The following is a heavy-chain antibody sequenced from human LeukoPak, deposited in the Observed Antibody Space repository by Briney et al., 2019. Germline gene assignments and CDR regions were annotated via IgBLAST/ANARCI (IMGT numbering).Heavy chain of an antibody. CDR1: GFTFSSYA. CDR2: ISSNGGST. J-gene: IGHJ6*02. D-gene: IGHD5-24*01. V-gene: IGHV3-64D*06. CDR3: AKPLLESPIMDV. Sequence: GGSLRPSCSASGFTFSSYAMHWVRQAPGKGLEYVSAISSNGGSTYYADSVKGRFTISRDNSKNTLYLQMSSLRAEDTAVYYCAKPLLESPIMDVWRQGTTVTVSS.